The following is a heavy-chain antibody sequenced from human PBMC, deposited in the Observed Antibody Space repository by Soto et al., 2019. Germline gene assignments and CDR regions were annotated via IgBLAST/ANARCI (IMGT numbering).Heavy chain of an antibody. J-gene: IGHJ6*03. CDR1: GGSIGSGGDY. CDR3: ARTPSSGSYSFYYYYMDV. CDR2: IYYSGST. Sequence: SETLSLTCTVSGGSIGSGGDYWSWIRQHPGKGLEWIGYIYYSGSTYYNPSLKSRVTISVDTSKNQFSLKLSSVTAADTAVYYCARTPSSGSYSFYYYYMDVWGKGTTVTVSS. V-gene: IGHV4-31*03. D-gene: IGHD3-10*01.